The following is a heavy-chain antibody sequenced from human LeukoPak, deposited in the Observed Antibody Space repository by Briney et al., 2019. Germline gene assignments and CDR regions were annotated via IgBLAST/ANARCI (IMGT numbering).Heavy chain of an antibody. J-gene: IGHJ5*02. D-gene: IGHD2-15*01. CDR3: ARSMVVAAIVNWFDP. CDR1: GGTFSSYA. Sequence: GASVKVSCKASGGTFSSYAISWVRQAPRQGLEWMGGIIPIFGTANYAQKFQGRVTITADESTSTAYMELSSLRSEDTAVYYCARSMVVAAIVNWFDPWGQGTLVTVSS. V-gene: IGHV1-69*13. CDR2: IIPIFGTA.